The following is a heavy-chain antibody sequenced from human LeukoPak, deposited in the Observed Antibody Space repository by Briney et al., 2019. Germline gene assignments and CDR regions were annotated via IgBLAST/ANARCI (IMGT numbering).Heavy chain of an antibody. CDR1: GFTFSSYS. J-gene: IGHJ5*02. D-gene: IGHD6-6*01. V-gene: IGHV3-21*01. Sequence: GGSLRLSCAASGFTFSSYSMNWVRQAPGRGLEWVSSISSSSSYIYYADSVKGRFTISRDNAKSSLYLQMNSLRAEDTAVYYCARVRYSSSSHWFDPWGQGTLVTVSS. CDR2: ISSSSSYI. CDR3: ARVRYSSSSHWFDP.